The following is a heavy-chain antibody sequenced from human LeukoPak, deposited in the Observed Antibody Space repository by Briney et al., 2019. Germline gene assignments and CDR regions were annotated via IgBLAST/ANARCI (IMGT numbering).Heavy chain of an antibody. CDR3: ARDNSGSYYVYYYYYGMDV. CDR2: ISAYNGNT. Sequence: ASVKVSCKASGYTFTSYGISWVRQAPGQGLEWMGWISAYNGNTNYAQKLQGRVTMTTDTSTSTAYMELRSLRSDDTAVYYCARDNSGSYYVYYYYYGMDVWGQGTTVTVSS. V-gene: IGHV1-18*01. CDR1: GYTFTSYG. J-gene: IGHJ6*02. D-gene: IGHD1-26*01.